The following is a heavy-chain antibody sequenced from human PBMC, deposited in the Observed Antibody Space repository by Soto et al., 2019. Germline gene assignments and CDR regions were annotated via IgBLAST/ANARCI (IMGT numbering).Heavy chain of an antibody. CDR2: MNPNSGNP. CDR1: GYTFTSYD. J-gene: IGHJ6*02. CDR3: ARGFYGGNAMGDLHDYYYGMDV. V-gene: IGHV1-8*01. D-gene: IGHD4-17*01. Sequence: QVQLVPSGSEVKKPGASVKVSCKASGYTFTSYDINWVRQATGQGIEWMGWMNPNSGNPGYAQKFQGRVNMTRNTSINTAYMELSSLRSGDTAVDYCARGFYGGNAMGDLHDYYYGMDVWGQGTTVTVSS.